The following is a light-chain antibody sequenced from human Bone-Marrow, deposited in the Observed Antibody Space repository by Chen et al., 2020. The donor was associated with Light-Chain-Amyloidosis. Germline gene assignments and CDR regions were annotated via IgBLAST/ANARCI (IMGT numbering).Light chain of an antibody. CDR3: QVWDRSSDRPV. Sequence: SYVLTQPSSVSVAPGQTATIACGGNNIGSTSVHWYQQTPGQARLLVVYDDSDRPSGIPERLSGSNSGNTATLTISRVEAGDEDDYYCQVWDRSSDRPVFGGGTKLTVL. CDR1: NIGSTS. V-gene: IGLV3-21*02. CDR2: DDS. J-gene: IGLJ3*02.